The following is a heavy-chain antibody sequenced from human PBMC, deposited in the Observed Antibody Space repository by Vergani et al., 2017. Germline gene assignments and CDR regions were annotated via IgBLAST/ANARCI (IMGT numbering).Heavy chain of an antibody. V-gene: IGHV1-46*03. Sequence: QVQVVQSGAEVMKSGASVKVSCKTSGYTFSNYYMHWVRQAPGQGLEWMGIINPSGGHTNYAQKFQVRVTMTRDTSTSTVYMELSSLRSEDTAIYYCARGDYGILTGYRYWGQGTLVTVSA. CDR1: GYTFSNYY. CDR3: ARGDYGILTGYRY. D-gene: IGHD3-9*01. J-gene: IGHJ4*02. CDR2: INPSGGHT.